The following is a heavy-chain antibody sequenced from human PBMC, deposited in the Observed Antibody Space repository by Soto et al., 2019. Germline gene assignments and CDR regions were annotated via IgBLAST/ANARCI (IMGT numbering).Heavy chain of an antibody. D-gene: IGHD2-8*01. CDR2: IYHTGDT. Sequence: SETLRLTCVVSSYSISSGFFWAWIRQPPGKGLEWVGSIYHTGDTHYNPSLRSQVSMSVDTSKNHFSLRLTYLTAADTDVYFCARDTNSLDLWGQGILVTVSS. V-gene: IGHV4-38-2*02. CDR1: SYSISSGFF. CDR3: ARDTNSLDL. J-gene: IGHJ5*02.